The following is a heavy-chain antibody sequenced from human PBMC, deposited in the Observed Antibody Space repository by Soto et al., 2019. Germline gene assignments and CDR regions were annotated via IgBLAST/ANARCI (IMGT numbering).Heavy chain of an antibody. J-gene: IGHJ4*02. V-gene: IGHV4-30-2*01. CDR1: GGPISSGGYS. CDR2: IYHSGST. D-gene: IGHD3-10*01. CDR3: ARAPRGNYGYPSYFDY. Sequence: SETLSLTCAVSGGPISSGGYSWSWIRQPPGKGLEWIGYIYHSGSTYYNPSLKSRVTISVDTSKNQFSLKLSSVTAADTAVYYCARAPRGNYGYPSYFDYSGQGTLVTVSS.